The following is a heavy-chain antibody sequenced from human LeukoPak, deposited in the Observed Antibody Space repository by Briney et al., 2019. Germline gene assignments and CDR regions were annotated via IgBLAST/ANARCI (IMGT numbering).Heavy chain of an antibody. Sequence: GGSLRLSCAASGFTSSTYGMNWVRQAPGKRLEWVSVIYSGGSTYYADSVKGRFTISRDNSKNTLYLQMNSLRAEDTAVYYCARKPMLGYSSSWYSSTPFYWGQGTLVTVSS. CDR3: ARKPMLGYSSSWYSSTPFY. D-gene: IGHD6-13*01. V-gene: IGHV3-66*01. J-gene: IGHJ4*02. CDR2: IYSGGST. CDR1: GFTSSTYG.